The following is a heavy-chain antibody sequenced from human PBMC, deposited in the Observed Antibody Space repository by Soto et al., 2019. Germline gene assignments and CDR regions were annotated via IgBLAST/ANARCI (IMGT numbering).Heavy chain of an antibody. CDR1: GFTFDDYA. Sequence: GGSLRLSCAASGFTFDDYAMHWVRQAPGKGPEWVSGISWNSGNIVYADSVKGRFTISRDNAKNSLYLQMNSLRPEDTALYYCAKDPQAWSGPYYFDYWGQGTLVTVSS. V-gene: IGHV3-9*01. D-gene: IGHD3-3*01. CDR2: ISWNSGNI. J-gene: IGHJ4*02. CDR3: AKDPQAWSGPYYFDY.